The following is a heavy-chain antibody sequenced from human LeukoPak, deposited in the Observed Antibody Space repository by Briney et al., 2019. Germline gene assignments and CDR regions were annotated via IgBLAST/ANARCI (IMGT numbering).Heavy chain of an antibody. Sequence: PGGSLRLSCAASGFIFSHYGMHWVRQAPGKGLEWVAVIWCDGSNRFYAGSVKGRFTISRDNSQNTVFLQMNSLRVEDTAMYYCARDAQRGFDYSNSLEYWGHGTLVTVSS. CDR2: IWCDGSNR. V-gene: IGHV3-33*01. CDR3: ARDAQRGFDYSNSLEY. CDR1: GFIFSHYG. D-gene: IGHD4-11*01. J-gene: IGHJ4*01.